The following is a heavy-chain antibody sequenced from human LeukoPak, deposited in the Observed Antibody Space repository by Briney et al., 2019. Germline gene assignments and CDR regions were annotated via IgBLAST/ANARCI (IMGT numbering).Heavy chain of an antibody. Sequence: PSETLSLTCTVSGGSISRSTYYWDWIRQPPGKGLEWIGSIYYSGSTYYNPSLKSRVSISLDTPKNKFSLKLISVTAADTAVYYCARRSAVAVRFREDDYWGQGTLVTVSS. CDR2: IYYSGST. V-gene: IGHV4-39*01. J-gene: IGHJ4*02. CDR3: ARRSAVAVRFREDDY. D-gene: IGHD6-19*01. CDR1: GGSISRSTYY.